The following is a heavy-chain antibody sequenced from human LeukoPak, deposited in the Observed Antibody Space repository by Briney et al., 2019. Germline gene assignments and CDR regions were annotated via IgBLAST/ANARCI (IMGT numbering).Heavy chain of an antibody. CDR1: GGSISSSSYY. CDR2: IYYSGST. J-gene: IGHJ4*02. Sequence: PSEILSLTCTVSGGSISSSSYYWGWIRQPPGKGLEWIGSIYYSGSTYYNPSLKSRVTISVDTSKNQFSLKLSSVTAADTAVYYCARSEGIAAAGTDYFDYWGQGTLVTVSS. CDR3: ARSEGIAAAGTDYFDY. V-gene: IGHV4-39*07. D-gene: IGHD6-13*01.